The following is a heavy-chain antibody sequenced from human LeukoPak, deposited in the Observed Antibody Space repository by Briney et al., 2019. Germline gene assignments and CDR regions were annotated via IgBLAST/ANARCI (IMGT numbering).Heavy chain of an antibody. D-gene: IGHD3-3*01. J-gene: IGHJ4*02. CDR2: ISGSGGST. CDR1: GFTFSSYA. Sequence: GGSLRLSCAASGFTFSSYAMSWVRQAPGGWLEWVSAISGSGGSTYYADSVKGRFTISRDNSKNTLYLQMNSLRAEDTAVYYCAKGSIADYDFWSGYYTHYFDYWGQGTLVTVSS. CDR3: AKGSIADYDFWSGYYTHYFDY. V-gene: IGHV3-23*01.